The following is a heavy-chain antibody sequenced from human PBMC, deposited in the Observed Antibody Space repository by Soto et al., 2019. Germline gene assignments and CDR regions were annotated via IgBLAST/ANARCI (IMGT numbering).Heavy chain of an antibody. V-gene: IGHV4-39*01. J-gene: IGHJ6*02. CDR3: ARRSDGGVKKGYYYGMDV. D-gene: IGHD3-16*01. CDR1: GGSISSSSYY. CDR2: IYYSGST. Sequence: SETLSLTCTVSGGSISSSSYYWGWIRQPPGKGLEWIGSIYYSGSTYYNPSLKSRVTISVDTSKNQLSLKLSSVTAADTDVYKFARRSDGGVKKGYYYGMDVWGQGTTVTVSS.